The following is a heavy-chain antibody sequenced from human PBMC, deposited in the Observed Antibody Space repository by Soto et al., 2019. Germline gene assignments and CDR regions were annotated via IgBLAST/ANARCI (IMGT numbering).Heavy chain of an antibody. J-gene: IGHJ4*02. CDR3: ARGRYLDSSDYWVANLPFDH. CDR2: ISRSGRGSA. V-gene: IGHV3-23*01. D-gene: IGHD3-22*01. Sequence: GGSLRLSCAASGFTFNSYVMTWVRQAPGEGLEWVSSISRSGRGSAYYADSVKGRFTVSRDNSENTLFLQMNNLRDEDTALYYCARGRYLDSSDYWVANLPFDHWGLGTLVTVSS. CDR1: GFTFNSYV.